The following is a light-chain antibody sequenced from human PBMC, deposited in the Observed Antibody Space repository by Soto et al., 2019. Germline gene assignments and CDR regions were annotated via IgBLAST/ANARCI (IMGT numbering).Light chain of an antibody. CDR3: QSYDSTRSARYV. V-gene: IGLV1-40*01. Sequence: QSVLTQPPSVSGAPGQRVTISCTGSSSNIGAGYDVHWYQQRPGAAPKLLISANINRPSGVPDRFSGSKSGTSASLAITGRQADDEGDYYCQSYDSTRSARYVFGTVTKLTVL. CDR2: ANI. CDR1: SSNIGAGYD. J-gene: IGLJ1*01.